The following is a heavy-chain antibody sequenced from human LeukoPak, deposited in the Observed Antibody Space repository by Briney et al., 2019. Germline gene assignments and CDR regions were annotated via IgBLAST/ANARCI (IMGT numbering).Heavy chain of an antibody. D-gene: IGHD6-13*01. Sequence: PGGSLRLSCAASGSTFNNFEMNWVRQAPGKGLEWISYVNAVGREINYGDSVRGRFTISRDNAKSSLYLQMNSLRAEDTAVYFCATKLPGTSHFASWGQGTLVTVSS. CDR1: GSTFNNFE. V-gene: IGHV3-48*03. CDR3: ATKLPGTSHFAS. J-gene: IGHJ4*02. CDR2: VNAVGREI.